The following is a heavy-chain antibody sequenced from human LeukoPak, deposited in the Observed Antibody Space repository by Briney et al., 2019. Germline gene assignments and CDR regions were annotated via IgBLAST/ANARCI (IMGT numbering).Heavy chain of an antibody. D-gene: IGHD4/OR15-4a*01. V-gene: IGHV1-2*02. J-gene: IGHJ4*02. CDR1: GYTFTGYY. CDR3: ARSLYGVNTWSDY. CDR2: INPNSGGT. Sequence: GASVKVSCKASGYTFTGYYMHWVRQAPGQGLEWMGWINPNSGGTNYAQKFQGRVTMTRDTSISTAYMELSRLRSDDTAVYYCARSLYGVNTWSDYWGQGTLVTVSS.